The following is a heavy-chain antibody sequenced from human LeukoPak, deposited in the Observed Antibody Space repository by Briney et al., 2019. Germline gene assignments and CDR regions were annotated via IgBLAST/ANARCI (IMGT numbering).Heavy chain of an antibody. CDR2: IYHSGST. CDR3: ARARSGYYYGSGSYFNWFDP. D-gene: IGHD3-10*01. CDR1: NDSMSGYY. V-gene: IGHV4-30-2*01. J-gene: IGHJ5*02. Sequence: SETLSLTCTVSNDSMSGYYWSWIRQPPGKGLEWIGYIYHSGSTYYNPSLKSRVTISVDRSKNQFSLKLSSVTAADTAVYYCARARSGYYYGSGSYFNWFDPWGQGTLVTVSS.